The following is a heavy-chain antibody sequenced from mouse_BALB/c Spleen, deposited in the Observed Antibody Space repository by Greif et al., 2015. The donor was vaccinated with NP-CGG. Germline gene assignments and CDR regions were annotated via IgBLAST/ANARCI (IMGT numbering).Heavy chain of an antibody. CDR1: GYTFSSYW. CDR3: ARRNWFAY. V-gene: IGHV1-9*01. Sequence: QVQLKESGAELMKPGASVKISCKATGYTFSSYWIEWVKQRPGHGLEWIGEILPGSGSTNYNEKFKGKATFTADTSSNTAYMQLSSLTSEDSAVYYCARRNWFAYWGQGTLVTVSA. J-gene: IGHJ3*01. CDR2: ILPGSGST.